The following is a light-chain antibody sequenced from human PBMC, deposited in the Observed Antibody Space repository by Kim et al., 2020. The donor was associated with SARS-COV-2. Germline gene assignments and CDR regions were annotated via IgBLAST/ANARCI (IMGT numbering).Light chain of an antibody. J-gene: IGLJ2*01. CDR3: QSRDSGGSVV. CDR2: GRN. Sequence: SSELTQDPAVSVALGQTVRITCQGDSLRSYYATWYQQKPRQAPLLVIFGRNDRPSGIPDRFSGSTSGNTASLTISGAQAEDEADFYCQSRDSGGSVVFGGGTQLIVL. V-gene: IGLV3-19*01. CDR1: SLRSYY.